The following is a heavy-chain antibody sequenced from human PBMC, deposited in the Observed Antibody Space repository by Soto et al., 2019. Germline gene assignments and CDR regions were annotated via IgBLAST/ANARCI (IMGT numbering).Heavy chain of an antibody. Sequence: RASVKVSCKASGYTFTGYYMHWVRQAPGQGLEWMGWVNPNSGGTNYAQKFQGWVTMTRDTSISTAYMELSRLRSDDTAVYYCARDLGTVGGYYYYGMDVWGQGTTVTVSS. CDR2: VNPNSGGT. D-gene: IGHD1-26*01. CDR1: GYTFTGYY. CDR3: ARDLGTVGGYYYYGMDV. J-gene: IGHJ6*02. V-gene: IGHV1-2*04.